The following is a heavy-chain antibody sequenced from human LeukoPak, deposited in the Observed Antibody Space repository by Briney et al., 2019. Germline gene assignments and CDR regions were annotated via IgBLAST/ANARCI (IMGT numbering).Heavy chain of an antibody. Sequence: SVEASCKAVGCTHTDSYMHWFRQAPGQGLEWMGWINPNSGGTNYAQMLQGRSTITRDPSTSTAYMELSRPRSDDTSVCYCARDFTAKAFDIWGQGTMVNVSS. CDR3: ARDFTAKAFDI. V-gene: IGHV1-2*02. D-gene: IGHD3-16*01. CDR1: GCTHTDSY. CDR2: INPNSGGT. J-gene: IGHJ3*02.